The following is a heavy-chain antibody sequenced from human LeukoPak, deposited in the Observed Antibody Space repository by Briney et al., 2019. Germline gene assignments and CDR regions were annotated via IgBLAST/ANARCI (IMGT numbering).Heavy chain of an antibody. CDR2: IWYDGSNQ. CDR1: GFTFSNYG. D-gene: IGHD6-13*01. Sequence: GRSLRLSCITSGFTFSNYGFHWVRQAPGKGLEWTAAIWYDGSNQYYPDSVKGRFTISRDNSKNTIYLQMSSLRIEDTAMYYCARDLSSSWSPGVWGQGTMVSVSS. CDR3: ARDLSSSWSPGV. V-gene: IGHV3-33*01. J-gene: IGHJ3*01.